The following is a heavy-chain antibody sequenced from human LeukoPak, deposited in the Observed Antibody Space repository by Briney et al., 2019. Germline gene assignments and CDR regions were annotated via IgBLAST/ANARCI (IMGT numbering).Heavy chain of an antibody. Sequence: ASVKVSCKASGYTFTSYGISWVRQAPGQGLEWMGWISAYNGNTNYAQKLQGRVTMTTDTSTSTAYMELRSLRSDDTAVYYCARHRKMSLSWEPDYWGQGTLVTVSS. CDR1: GYTFTSYG. D-gene: IGHD1-26*01. J-gene: IGHJ4*02. CDR2: ISAYNGNT. CDR3: ARHRKMSLSWEPDY. V-gene: IGHV1-18*01.